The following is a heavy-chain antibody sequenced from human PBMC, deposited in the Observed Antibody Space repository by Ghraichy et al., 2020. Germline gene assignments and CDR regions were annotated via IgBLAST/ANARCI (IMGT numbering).Heavy chain of an antibody. CDR2: IRNSGATI. V-gene: IGHV3-11*01. J-gene: IGHJ4*02. CDR1: GFIFSDSY. D-gene: IGHD3-22*01. CDR3: VRGYYYDTSGPKYYFDS. Sequence: GGSLRLSCAASGFIFSDSYMSWIRQAPGKGLEWIAYIRNSGATIYYRDSVKDRFTISRDNTKDLLYLHMNSLRADDTAVYYCVRGYYYDTSGPKYYFDSWGQGTLVTVSS.